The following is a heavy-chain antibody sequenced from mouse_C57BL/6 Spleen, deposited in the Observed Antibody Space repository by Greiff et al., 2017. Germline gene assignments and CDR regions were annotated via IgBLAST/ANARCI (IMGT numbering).Heavy chain of an antibody. J-gene: IGHJ2*01. CDR2: IDPNRGGT. CDR1: GYTFTSYW. CDR3: AKGDYHSYYCDY. V-gene: IGHV1-72*01. D-gene: IGHD2-4*01. Sequence: VKLQQPGAELVKPGASVKLSCKASGYTFTSYWMHWVKQRPGRGLEWIGRIDPNRGGTKYNEKFKSKATLTVDKPSSTAYMQLSSLTSEDSAVYYCAKGDYHSYYCDYWGQGTTLTVSS.